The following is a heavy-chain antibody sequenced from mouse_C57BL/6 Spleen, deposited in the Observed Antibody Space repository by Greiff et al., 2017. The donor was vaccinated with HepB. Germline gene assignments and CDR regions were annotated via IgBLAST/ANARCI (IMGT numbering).Heavy chain of an antibody. Sequence: EVQLQQSGPELVKPGASVKMSCKASGYTFTDYNMHWVKQSHGKSLEWIGYINPNNGGTSYNQKFKGKATLTVNKSSSTAYMELRSLTSEDSAVYYCARREDLDDYFDYWGQGTTLTVSS. J-gene: IGHJ2*01. CDR1: GYTFTDYN. CDR3: ARREDLDDYFDY. CDR2: INPNNGGT. D-gene: IGHD2-3*01. V-gene: IGHV1-22*01.